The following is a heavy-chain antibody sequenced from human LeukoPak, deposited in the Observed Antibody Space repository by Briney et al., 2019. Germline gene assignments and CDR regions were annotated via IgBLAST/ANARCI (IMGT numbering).Heavy chain of an antibody. CDR2: INSVGSST. V-gene: IGHV3-74*01. CDR3: ARRAPSHDFDD. J-gene: IGHJ4*02. Sequence: GGSLRLSCAASGFTFSSYWMHWVRQAPGKGLVWVSRINSVGSSTTYADSVKGRFTISRDNAKNSLYLQMNSLRVEDTALYYCARRAPSHDFDDWGQGTLVTVSS. CDR1: GFTFSSYW.